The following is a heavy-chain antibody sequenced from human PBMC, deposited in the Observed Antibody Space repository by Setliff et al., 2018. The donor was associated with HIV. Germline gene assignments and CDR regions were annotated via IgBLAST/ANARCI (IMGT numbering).Heavy chain of an antibody. D-gene: IGHD2-8*01. Sequence: SETLSLTCSVSGDSISSDFYIWIRQPPGKGLEWMGSSHYNGNTNITPSLKSRVTMSLDTPRNEFYLTLTSVTAADTAKYFCARGVQAQVVLMSYVKGRFDPWGQGTQVTVSS. CDR1: GDSISSDF. V-gene: IGHV4-59*01. CDR2: SHYNGNT. CDR3: ARGVQAQVVLMSYVKGRFDP. J-gene: IGHJ5*02.